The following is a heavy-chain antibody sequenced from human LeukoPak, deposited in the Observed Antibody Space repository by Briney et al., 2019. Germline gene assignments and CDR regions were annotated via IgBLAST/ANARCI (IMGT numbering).Heavy chain of an antibody. CDR1: GFTFSNAW. J-gene: IGHJ4*02. CDR2: ISGSGGST. V-gene: IGHV3-23*01. Sequence: GGSLRLSCAASGFTFSNAWMSWVRQAPGKGLEWVSAISGSGGSTYYADSVTGRFTISRDNSKNTLYLQMDSLRAEDTAVYYCAKGAIRFGEFLHWGQGTLVTVSS. D-gene: IGHD3-10*01. CDR3: AKGAIRFGEFLH.